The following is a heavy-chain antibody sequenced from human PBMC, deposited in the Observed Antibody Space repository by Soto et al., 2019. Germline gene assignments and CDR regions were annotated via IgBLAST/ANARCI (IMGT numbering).Heavy chain of an antibody. D-gene: IGHD6-19*01. Sequence: SETLSLTCTVSGGSVSSGSYYWSWIRQPPGKGLEWIGYIYYSGSTNYNPSLKSRVTISVDTSKNQFSLKLSSVTAADTAVYYCARDRSGYSSGWYGGTFDYWGQGTLVTVSS. CDR2: IYYSGST. V-gene: IGHV4-61*01. CDR3: ARDRSGYSSGWYGGTFDY. J-gene: IGHJ4*02. CDR1: GGSVSSGSYY.